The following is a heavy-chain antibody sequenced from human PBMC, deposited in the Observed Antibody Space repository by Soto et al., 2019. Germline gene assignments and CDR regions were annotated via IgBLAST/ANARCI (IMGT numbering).Heavy chain of an antibody. CDR1: GFSFSTYG. CDR2: VSGGSGVT. V-gene: IGHV3-23*01. J-gene: IGHJ4*02. Sequence: GGSLRLSCAVSGFSFSTYGVTWVRQAPGKGLEWVCGVSGGSGVTHYADPVKGRFTITGDDSKNTVYLQMHSLRVEDTAVYYCARDFVVVPAAIGDYWGPGTLVTAPQ. D-gene: IGHD2-2*01. CDR3: ARDFVVVPAAIGDY.